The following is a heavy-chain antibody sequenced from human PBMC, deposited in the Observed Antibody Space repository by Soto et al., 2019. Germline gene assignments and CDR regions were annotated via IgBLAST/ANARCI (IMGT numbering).Heavy chain of an antibody. CDR2: INSDGSST. Sequence: PGGSLRLSCAASGFTFSSYWMHWVRQAPGKGLVWVSRINSDGSSTSYADSVKGRFTISRDNAKNTLYLQMNSLRAEDTAVYYCARVIAAAGAETYNWLDPWGQGTLVTVSS. J-gene: IGHJ5*02. CDR3: ARVIAAAGAETYNWLDP. CDR1: GFTFSSYW. D-gene: IGHD6-13*01. V-gene: IGHV3-74*01.